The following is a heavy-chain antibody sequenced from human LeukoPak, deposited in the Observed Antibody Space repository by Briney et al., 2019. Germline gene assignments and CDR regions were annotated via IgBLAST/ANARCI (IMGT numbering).Heavy chain of an antibody. V-gene: IGHV3-20*04. CDR3: ARVRYYDSSGYSTELFDY. CDR2: INWNGGST. CDR1: GFTFDDYG. Sequence: GGSLRLSCAASGFTFDDYGKSWVRQAPGKGLEWVSGINWNGGSTGYADSVKGRFTISRDNAKNSLYLQMNSLRAEDTALYYCARVRYYDSSGYSTELFDYWGQGTLVTVSS. D-gene: IGHD3-22*01. J-gene: IGHJ4*02.